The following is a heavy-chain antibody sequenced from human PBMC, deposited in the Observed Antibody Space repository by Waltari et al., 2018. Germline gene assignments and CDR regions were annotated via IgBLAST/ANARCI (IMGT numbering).Heavy chain of an antibody. CDR2: IIPILGIA. Sequence: QVQLVQSGAEVKKPGSSVKVSCTASGRTFSSYAISWVRQAPGQGLEWMGGIIPILGIANYAQKFQGRVTITADKSTSTAYMELSSLRSEDTAVYYCARGQWLRRDYYYYGMDVWGQGTTVTVSS. D-gene: IGHD5-12*01. J-gene: IGHJ6*02. V-gene: IGHV1-69*10. CDR3: ARGQWLRRDYYYYGMDV. CDR1: GRTFSSYA.